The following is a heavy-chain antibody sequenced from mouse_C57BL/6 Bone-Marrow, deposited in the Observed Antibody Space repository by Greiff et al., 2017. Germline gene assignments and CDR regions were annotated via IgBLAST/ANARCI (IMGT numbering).Heavy chain of an antibody. CDR1: EYEFPSHD. D-gene: IGHD1-2*01. J-gene: IGHJ1*03. CDR3: ARLSTASDWDFDV. V-gene: IGHV5-2*01. Sequence: EVQRVESGGGLVQPGESLKLSCESNEYEFPSHDMSWVRKTPEKRLELVAAINSDGGSTYYPDNMERRFIISRDNTKKTLYLQMSSLRSEDTALYYCARLSTASDWDFDVWGTGTTVTVSS. CDR2: INSDGGST.